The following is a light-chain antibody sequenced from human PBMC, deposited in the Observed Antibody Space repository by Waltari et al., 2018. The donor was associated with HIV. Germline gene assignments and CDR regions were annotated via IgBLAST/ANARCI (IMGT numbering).Light chain of an antibody. CDR3: TSYTSNATLL. V-gene: IGLV2-14*01. CDR1: SGAFDISRL. CDR2: EVI. J-gene: IGLJ3*02. Sequence: HSALTQPASVSASPGQSITISCTGTSGAFDISRLISWYPQRPGKVPKVMIYEVISRPSGVFNRFSGSKSGNTASLTISGLQAEDEADYYCTSYTSNATLLFGGGTKVTVL.